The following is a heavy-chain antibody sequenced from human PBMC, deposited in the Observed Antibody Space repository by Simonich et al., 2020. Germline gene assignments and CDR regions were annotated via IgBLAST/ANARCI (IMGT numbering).Heavy chain of an antibody. V-gene: IGHV4-39*01. CDR1: GGSISSFSYY. CDR3: ARHAGFAFDI. Sequence: QLQLQESGPGLVKPSETLSLTCTVSGGSISSFSYYWGWIRQPPGKGLGWIGGIYYRGRTYYNPSLKSRVTIAVDTSKNQFSLKLSSVTAADTAVYYCARHAGFAFDIWGQGTMVTVSS. D-gene: IGHD6-13*01. CDR2: IYYRGRT. J-gene: IGHJ3*02.